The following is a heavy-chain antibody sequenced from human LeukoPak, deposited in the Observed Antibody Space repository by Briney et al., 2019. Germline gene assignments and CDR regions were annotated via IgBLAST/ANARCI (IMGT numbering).Heavy chain of an antibody. Sequence: GASVKVSCKASGGTFSSYAISWVRQAPGQGLEWMGWISPNSGGTNYAQKFQGRVTMTRDTSISTAYMELSRLRSDDTAVYYCARVAYSGYQIDYWGQGTLVTVSS. D-gene: IGHD5-12*01. J-gene: IGHJ4*02. CDR1: GGTFSSYA. V-gene: IGHV1-2*02. CDR2: ISPNSGGT. CDR3: ARVAYSGYQIDY.